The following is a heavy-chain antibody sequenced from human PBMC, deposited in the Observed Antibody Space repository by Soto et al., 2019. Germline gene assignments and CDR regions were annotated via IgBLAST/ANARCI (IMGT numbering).Heavy chain of an antibody. D-gene: IGHD3-22*01. Sequence: PGGSLTLSCAASGVTFSNAWMSWVRQAPGKGLEWVGRVKSKTDGETTDYAAPVKGRFTISRDDSKNTLYLQMNSLKTEDTAVYYCTTYTRDSNAYYYFDYWGQGALVTVSS. CDR2: VKSKTDGETT. CDR1: GVTFSNAW. J-gene: IGHJ4*02. V-gene: IGHV3-15*01. CDR3: TTYTRDSNAYYYFDY.